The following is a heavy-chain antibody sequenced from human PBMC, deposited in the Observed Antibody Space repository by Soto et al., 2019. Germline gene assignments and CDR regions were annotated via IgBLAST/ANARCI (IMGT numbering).Heavy chain of an antibody. CDR2: IITIFGIG. J-gene: IGHJ6*02. V-gene: IGHV1-69*13. Sequence: SVKVSCKASVGTFSRYAISWLLQAPGQGLGWKGLIITIFGIGHYAQKFQGRVTITADESTSTADMELSSLRSEDTAVYYCARPNLSGIAAADTAPSGRDDDDYYYYYYYGMDVWGQETTVTFSS. CDR1: VGTFSRYA. D-gene: IGHD6-13*01. CDR3: ARPNLSGIAAADTAPSGRDDDDYYYYYYYGMDV.